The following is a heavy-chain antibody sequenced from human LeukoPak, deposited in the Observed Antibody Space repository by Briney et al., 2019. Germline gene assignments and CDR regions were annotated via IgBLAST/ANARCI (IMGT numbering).Heavy chain of an antibody. CDR1: GGSISSGDYY. V-gene: IGHV4-30-4*08. J-gene: IGHJ4*02. CDR2: IYYSGST. D-gene: IGHD1-26*01. CDR3: ARDSPYSGSYYFDY. Sequence: SETLSLTCTVYGGSISSGDYYWSWIRQPPGKGLEWIGYIYYSGSTYYNPSLKSRVTISVDTSKNQFSLKLSSVTAADTAVYYCARDSPYSGSYYFDYWGQGTLVTVS.